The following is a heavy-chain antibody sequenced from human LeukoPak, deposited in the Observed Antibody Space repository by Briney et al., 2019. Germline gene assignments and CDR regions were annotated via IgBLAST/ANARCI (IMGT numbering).Heavy chain of an antibody. Sequence: PSETLSLTCAVYGGSSSGYYWSWIRQPPGKGLQWIGDINHSGGTNYNPSLQSRVTISIDTSKNHFSLKLSSVTAAETAVYYCARYYYDSSGYYAEYFQYWGQGTLVTVSS. V-gene: IGHV4-34*01. CDR2: INHSGGT. D-gene: IGHD3-22*01. J-gene: IGHJ1*01. CDR1: GGSSSGYY. CDR3: ARYYYDSSGYYAEYFQY.